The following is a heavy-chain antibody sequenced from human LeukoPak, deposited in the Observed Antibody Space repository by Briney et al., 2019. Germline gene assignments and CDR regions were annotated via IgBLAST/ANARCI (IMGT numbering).Heavy chain of an antibody. CDR1: GFTFSSYW. CDR2: IYSGGST. J-gene: IGHJ4*02. D-gene: IGHD6-13*01. Sequence: GGSLRLSCAASGFTFSSYWMSWVRQAPGKGLEWVSVIYSGGSTYYADSVKGRFTISRDNSKNTLYLQMNSLRAEDTAVYYCARGREGSSWYDDYWGQGTLVTVSS. V-gene: IGHV3-53*01. CDR3: ARGREGSSWYDDY.